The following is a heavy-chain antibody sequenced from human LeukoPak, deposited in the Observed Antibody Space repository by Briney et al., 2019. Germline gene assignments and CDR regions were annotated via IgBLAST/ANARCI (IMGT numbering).Heavy chain of an antibody. CDR1: GGSISSSSYY. CDR2: IYYSGST. V-gene: IGHV4-39*01. J-gene: IGHJ5*02. CDR3: ATYLGELSFVSLFDP. Sequence: SETLSLTCTVSGGSISSSSYYWGWIRQPPGKGLEWIGSIYYSGSTYYNPSLKSRVTISVDTSKNQFSLKLSSVTAADTAVYYCATYLGELSFVSLFDPWGQGTLVTVSS. D-gene: IGHD3-16*02.